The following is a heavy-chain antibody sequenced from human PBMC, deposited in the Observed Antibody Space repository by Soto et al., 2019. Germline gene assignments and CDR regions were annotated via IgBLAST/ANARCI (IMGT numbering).Heavy chain of an antibody. Sequence: ASVKVSCKASGYIFSDYGINWVRLAPGQGLEWMGWIIPYNDNTKYAENFQGRVSLTTDTSTNTVYMELRSLTPDDTGVYFCARKPYSHYYGMDVWGQGTSVTVSS. CDR2: IIPYNDNT. D-gene: IGHD2-21*01. CDR3: ARKPYSHYYGMDV. J-gene: IGHJ6*02. V-gene: IGHV1-18*01. CDR1: GYIFSDYG.